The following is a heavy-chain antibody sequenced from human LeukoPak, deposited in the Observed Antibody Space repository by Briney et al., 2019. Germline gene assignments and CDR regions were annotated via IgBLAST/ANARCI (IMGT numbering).Heavy chain of an antibody. V-gene: IGHV1-69*13. D-gene: IGHD2-2*01. Sequence: GASVKVSCKASGGTFSSYAISWVRQAPGQGLEWMGGIIPIFGTANYAQKFQGRVTITADESTSTAYMELSSLRSEDTAVYYCAREKGGYCSSTSCSNWFDPWGQGTLVTVSS. J-gene: IGHJ5*02. CDR2: IIPIFGTA. CDR3: AREKGGYCSSTSCSNWFDP. CDR1: GGTFSSYA.